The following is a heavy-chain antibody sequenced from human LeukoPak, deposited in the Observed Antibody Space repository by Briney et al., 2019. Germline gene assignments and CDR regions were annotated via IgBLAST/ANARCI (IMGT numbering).Heavy chain of an antibody. V-gene: IGHV4-59*01. Sequence: KASETLSLTCTVSGXSISRYYWSWIRQPPGKGLEWIGYIYYSGSTNYKPSLKSRVTISVDTSKNQFSLKLSSVTAADTAVYYCARVRDTAMIHGWLDPWGQGTLVTVSS. CDR1: GXSISRYY. D-gene: IGHD5-18*01. CDR2: IYYSGST. CDR3: ARVRDTAMIHGWLDP. J-gene: IGHJ5*02.